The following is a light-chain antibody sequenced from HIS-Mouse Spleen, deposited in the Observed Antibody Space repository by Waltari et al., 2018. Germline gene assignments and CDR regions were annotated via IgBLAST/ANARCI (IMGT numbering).Light chain of an antibody. V-gene: IGKV1-33*01. Sequence: DIQMTQSPSSLSASVGDRVTITCQASQDISNYLNRYQQKPGKAPKLLIYDASNLETGVPSRFSGSGSGTDFTFTISSLQPEDIATYYCQQYDNPLTFGGGTKVEIK. CDR2: DAS. CDR1: QDISNY. CDR3: QQYDNPLT. J-gene: IGKJ4*01.